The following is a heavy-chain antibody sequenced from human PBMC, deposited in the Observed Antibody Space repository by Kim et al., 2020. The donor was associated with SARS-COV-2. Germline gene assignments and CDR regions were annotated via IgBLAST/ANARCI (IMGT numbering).Heavy chain of an antibody. CDR2: INHSGST. CDR3: ARDGYYYDSSGPYYFDY. Sequence: SETLSLTCAVYGGSFSGYYWSWIRQPPGKGLEWIGEINHSGSTNYNPSLKSRVTISVDTSKNQFSLKLSSVTAADTAVYYCARDGYYYDSSGPYYFDYWGQGTLVTVSS. D-gene: IGHD3-22*01. V-gene: IGHV4-34*01. CDR1: GGSFSGYY. J-gene: IGHJ4*02.